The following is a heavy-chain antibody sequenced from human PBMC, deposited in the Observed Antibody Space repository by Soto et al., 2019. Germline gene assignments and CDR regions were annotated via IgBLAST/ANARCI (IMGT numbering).Heavy chain of an antibody. CDR3: AKDQGSYYYGSGSYAFDI. CDR1: GFTFSSYA. CDR2: ISGSGGST. V-gene: IGHV3-23*01. D-gene: IGHD3-10*01. J-gene: IGHJ3*02. Sequence: EVQLLESGGGLVQPGGSLRLSCAASGFTFSSYAMSWVRQAPGKGLEWVSAISGSGGSTYYADSVKGRFTISRDNSKNTLYLKMNSLRAEDTAVYYCAKDQGSYYYGSGSYAFDIWGQGTMVTVSS.